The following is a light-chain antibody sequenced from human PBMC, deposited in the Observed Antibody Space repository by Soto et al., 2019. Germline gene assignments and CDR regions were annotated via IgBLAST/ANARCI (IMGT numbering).Light chain of an antibody. CDR2: DAS. Sequence: EIVLAQSPVTLSLSPGERASLSCRASQSVRNSLAWYQQKPDQAPRLLIYDASNRATGVPAMFSGSGSETDFTLTISSLEPEDFAVYYCQQSGNWPVTFGGGTKVEIK. V-gene: IGKV3-11*01. CDR1: QSVRNS. J-gene: IGKJ4*01. CDR3: QQSGNWPVT.